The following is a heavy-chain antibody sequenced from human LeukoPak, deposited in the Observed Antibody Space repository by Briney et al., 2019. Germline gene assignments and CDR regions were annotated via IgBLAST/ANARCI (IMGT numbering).Heavy chain of an antibody. CDR3: TTSRESPLDY. Sequence: GGSLRLSCAASGFTVSSNYMSWVRQAPGKGLEWVSIIFSGGSTYYADSVKGRFTLSRDNAKNSLYLQMNSVRAEDTAVYYCTTSRESPLDYWGQGTLVPVSS. CDR1: GFTVSSNY. CDR2: IFSGGST. J-gene: IGHJ4*02. V-gene: IGHV3-66*01. D-gene: IGHD3-10*01.